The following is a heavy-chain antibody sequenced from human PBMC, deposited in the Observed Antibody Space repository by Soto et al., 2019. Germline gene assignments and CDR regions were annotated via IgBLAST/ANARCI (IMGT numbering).Heavy chain of an antibody. J-gene: IGHJ4*02. V-gene: IGHV4-34*01. D-gene: IGHD5-12*01. Sequence: QVQLQQWGAGLLKPSETLSLNCAVTGGSLSGYYWCWIRQPPGKGLEWIGEVKDGGHTNYSPSLRGRVNISSDTSNNQFSRRLNSVTAADTGVYYCARGQEGVVATHWDQGSLVTVSS. CDR1: GGSLSGYY. CDR3: ARGQEGVVATH. CDR2: VKDGGHT.